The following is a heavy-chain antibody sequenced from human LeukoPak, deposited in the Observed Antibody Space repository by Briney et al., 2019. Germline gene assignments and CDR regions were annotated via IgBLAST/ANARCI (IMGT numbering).Heavy chain of an antibody. D-gene: IGHD3-22*01. CDR1: GGSFSGYY. CDR3: ARVLWAYDSSGYYLRGYYGMDV. V-gene: IGHV4-34*01. Sequence: SETLSLTCAVYGGSFSGYYWSWIRQPPGKGLEWIGEINHSGSTNYNPSLKSRVTISVDTSKNQFSLKLSSVTAADTAVYYCARVLWAYDSSGYYLRGYYGMDVWGQGTTVTVSS. J-gene: IGHJ6*02. CDR2: INHSGST.